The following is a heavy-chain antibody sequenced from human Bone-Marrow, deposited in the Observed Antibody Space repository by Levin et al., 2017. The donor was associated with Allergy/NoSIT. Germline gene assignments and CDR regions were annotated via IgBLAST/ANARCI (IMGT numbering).Heavy chain of an antibody. CDR3: ARRLGGVGDYYYAMDV. CDR2: INPSTGAT. J-gene: IGHJ6*02. Sequence: PEASVKVSCRASGYTFTDYSVHWVRQAPGRGLEWLGRINPSTGATNFAQKFQGRVTMTGDTSITTAYMELNRLTSDDTAVYFCARRLGGVGDYYYAMDVWGQGTTVTVSS. CDR1: GYTFTDYS. D-gene: IGHD2-21*02. V-gene: IGHV1-2*02.